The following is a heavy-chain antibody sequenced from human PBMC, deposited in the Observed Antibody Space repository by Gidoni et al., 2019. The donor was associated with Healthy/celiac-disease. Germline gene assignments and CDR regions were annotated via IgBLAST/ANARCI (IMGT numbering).Heavy chain of an antibody. D-gene: IGHD3-3*01. CDR2: IYTSGST. J-gene: IGHJ5*02. CDR3: ARSGLGDFWSGYYDANWFDP. CDR1: GGSISSGSYY. Sequence: QVQLQESGPGLVKPSQTLSLTCTVSGGSISSGSYYWSWIRQPAGKGLEWIGRIYTSGSTNYNPSLKSRVTISVDTSKNQFSLKLSSVTAADTAVYYCARSGLGDFWSGYYDANWFDPWGQGTLVTVSS. V-gene: IGHV4-61*02.